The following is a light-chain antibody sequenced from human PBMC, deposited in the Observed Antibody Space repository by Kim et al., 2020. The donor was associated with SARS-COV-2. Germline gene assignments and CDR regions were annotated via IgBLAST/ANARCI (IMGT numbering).Light chain of an antibody. V-gene: IGKV1-5*03. J-gene: IGKJ1*01. CDR3: QQYNSYPGT. Sequence: DIQMTQSPSTLSASVGDRVTVTCRASQSISDWLTWYQQKPGKAPKLLIYKASSLESGVPSTFSGSGSGTEFTLTISSLQPDDFATYYCQQYNSYPGTFGQGTKVDIK. CDR1: QSISDW. CDR2: KAS.